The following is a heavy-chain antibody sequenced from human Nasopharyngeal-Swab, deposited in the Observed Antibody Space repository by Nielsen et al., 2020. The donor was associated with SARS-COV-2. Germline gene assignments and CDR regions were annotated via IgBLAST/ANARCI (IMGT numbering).Heavy chain of an antibody. CDR3: ARNPGYYDFWSGYPNWFDP. CDR2: IIPIFGTA. Sequence: SGKVSCKAYGGTFSSDANSWVRQAPGQGLEWRGGIIPIFGTANYAQKFQGRVTITADESTSTAYMELSSLRSEDTAVYYCARNPGYYDFWSGYPNWFDPWGQGTRVTVSS. J-gene: IGHJ5*02. CDR1: GGTFSSDA. D-gene: IGHD3-3*01. V-gene: IGHV1-69*13.